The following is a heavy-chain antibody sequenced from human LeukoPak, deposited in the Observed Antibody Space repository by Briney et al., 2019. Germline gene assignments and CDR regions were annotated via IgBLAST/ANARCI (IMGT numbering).Heavy chain of an antibody. Sequence: SETLSLTCTVSTDSITTYYWSWIRQPPGEGLEWIGHIYYSGSTTYNPSLKSRATISVDTSNKQFSLRVNSVTAADTAVYYCARVGHMVRGNYYFDSWGQGTLITVAS. V-gene: IGHV4-59*01. D-gene: IGHD3-10*01. J-gene: IGHJ4*02. CDR2: IYYSGST. CDR1: TDSITTYY. CDR3: ARVGHMVRGNYYFDS.